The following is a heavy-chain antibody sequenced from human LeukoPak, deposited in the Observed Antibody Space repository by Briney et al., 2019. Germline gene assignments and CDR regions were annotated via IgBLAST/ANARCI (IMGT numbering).Heavy chain of an antibody. CDR3: ARMVGLVSDF. V-gene: IGHV6-1*01. CDR1: GDIVSSNSAA. J-gene: IGHJ4*02. CDR2: TYYRSKWHS. D-gene: IGHD3-10*01. Sequence: SQTLSLTCAISGDIVSSNSAAWNWIRQSPSRGLEWLGRTYYRSKWHSYYAPSVKSRITINPDTSKNQFSLQLKSVTPEDTAVYYCARMVGLVSDFWGQGTLVTVSS.